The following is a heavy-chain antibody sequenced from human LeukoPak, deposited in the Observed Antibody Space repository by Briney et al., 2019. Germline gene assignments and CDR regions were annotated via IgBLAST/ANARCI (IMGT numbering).Heavy chain of an antibody. J-gene: IGHJ4*02. V-gene: IGHV4-4*07. D-gene: IGHD3-16*02. CDR3: ARAGYTISSYRFDF. CDR2: IYTTGRT. Sequence: SETLSLICSVSGGSINSYWWSWIRQPAGKGLEFIGRIYTTGRTNYNPSLKSRVPMSVDTSKNKFSLELRPVTAADTAVYFCARAGYTISSYRFDFWGPGALVTVSP. CDR1: GGSINSYW.